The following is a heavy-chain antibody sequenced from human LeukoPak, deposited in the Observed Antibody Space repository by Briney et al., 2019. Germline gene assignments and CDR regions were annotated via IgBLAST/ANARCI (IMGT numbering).Heavy chain of an antibody. J-gene: IGHJ4*02. D-gene: IGHD6-19*01. Sequence: GRSLRLSCAASGFTFSSYGMRWVRQAPGKGLEWVAVISYDGSNKYYADSVKGRFTISRDNSKNTLYLQMNSLRAEDTAVYYCAKSEGSGYFYWGQGTLVTVSS. V-gene: IGHV3-30*18. CDR1: GFTFSSYG. CDR2: ISYDGSNK. CDR3: AKSEGSGYFY.